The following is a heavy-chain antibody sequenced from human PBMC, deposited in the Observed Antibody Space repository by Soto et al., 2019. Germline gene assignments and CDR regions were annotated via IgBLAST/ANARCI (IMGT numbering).Heavy chain of an antibody. CDR2: INHSGST. CDR1: GGSFSGDH. D-gene: IGHD6-6*01. CDR3: ARGRGNTAARRLGYYYYYMDV. J-gene: IGHJ6*03. Sequence: SETLSLTCAVYGGSFSGDHWSWIRQPPGKGLEWIGEINHSGSTNYNPSLKSRVTISVDTSKNQFSLRLSSVTAAETAVYYCARGRGNTAARRLGYYYYYMDVWGKGTTVTVSS. V-gene: IGHV4-34*01.